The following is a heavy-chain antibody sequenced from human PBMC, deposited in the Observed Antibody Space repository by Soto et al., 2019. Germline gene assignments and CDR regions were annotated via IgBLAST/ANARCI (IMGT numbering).Heavy chain of an antibody. J-gene: IGHJ6*02. CDR2: ISSRSGTI. CDR3: ARDNPRSSGWDV. CDR1: GFTLSSYS. V-gene: IGHV3-48*02. Sequence: EVQLVESGGGLVQPGGSLRLSCEASGFTLSSYSMNWARQAPGQGLEWVSYISSRSGTIYYADSLKGRFTISRDNAKNSLSLQMNSLRDEDTAVYYCARDNPRSSGWDVWGQGTTVTVSS.